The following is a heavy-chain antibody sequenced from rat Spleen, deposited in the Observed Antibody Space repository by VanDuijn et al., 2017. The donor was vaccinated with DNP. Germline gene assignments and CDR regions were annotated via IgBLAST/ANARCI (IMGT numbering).Heavy chain of an antibody. V-gene: IGHV3-1*01. CDR1: GYSITSTY. J-gene: IGHJ4*01. CDR3: ARWPGYNPPYAMDA. D-gene: IGHD1-4*01. Sequence: EVRLQESGPGLVKPSQSLSLTCSVPGYSITSTYWGWIRKLPGNKMEWIGYISNSGSTGYNPSLKSRITITRDTSKNQFFLQVNSVTTEDTATYYCARWPGYNPPYAMDAWGQGTSVTVSS. CDR2: ISNSGST.